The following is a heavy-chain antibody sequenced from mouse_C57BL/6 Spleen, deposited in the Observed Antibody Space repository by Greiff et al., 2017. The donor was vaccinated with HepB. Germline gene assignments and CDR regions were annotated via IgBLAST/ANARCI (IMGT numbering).Heavy chain of an antibody. V-gene: IGHV14-4*01. CDR2: IDPENGDT. Sequence: EVKLVESGAELVRPGASVKLSCTASGFNIKDDYMHWVKQRPEQGLEWIGWIDPENGDTEYASKFQGKATITADTSSNTAYLQLSSLTSEDTAVYYCTTLLVWYGRGWGQGTLVTVSA. D-gene: IGHD1-1*01. J-gene: IGHJ3*01. CDR3: TTLLVWYGRG. CDR1: GFNIKDDY.